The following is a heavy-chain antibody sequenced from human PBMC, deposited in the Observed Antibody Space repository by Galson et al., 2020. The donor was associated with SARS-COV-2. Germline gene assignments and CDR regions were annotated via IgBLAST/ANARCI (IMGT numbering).Heavy chain of an antibody. J-gene: IGHJ3*02. CDR3: NGYYSDAFDI. D-gene: IGHD3-22*01. Sequence: PSETLSLTCTVSGGSISSYYWSWIRQPPGKGLEWIGYIYYSGSTNYNPSLKSRVTISVDTSKNQFSLKLSSVTAADTAVYYCNGYYSDAFDIWGQGTMVTVSS. CDR1: GGSISSYY. V-gene: IGHV4-59*01. CDR2: IYYSGST.